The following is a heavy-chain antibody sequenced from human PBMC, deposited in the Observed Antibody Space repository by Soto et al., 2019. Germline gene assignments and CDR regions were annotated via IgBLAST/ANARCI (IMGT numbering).Heavy chain of an antibody. CDR3: ARDELDASQPADY. V-gene: IGHV1-69*08. CDR2: IITILGIA. CDR1: GGTFSSYT. J-gene: IGHJ4*02. Sequence: QVQLVQSGAEVKKPGSSVKVSCKASGGTFSSYTISWVRQAPGQGLEWMGRIITILGIANYAQKFQGRVTITADKSTSTAYMELSSLRSEDTAVYYCARDELDASQPADYWGQGTLVTVSS. D-gene: IGHD1-26*01.